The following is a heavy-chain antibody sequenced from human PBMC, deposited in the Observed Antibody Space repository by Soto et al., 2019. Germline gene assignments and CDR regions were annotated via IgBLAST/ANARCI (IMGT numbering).Heavy chain of an antibody. D-gene: IGHD6-19*01. CDR2: IIPIFGTA. Sequence: QVQLVQSGAEVKKPGSSVKDSCKASGGTFSSYAISWVRQAPGQGLEWMGGIIPIFGTANYAQKFQGRVTITADESTSTAYMELSSLRSEDTAVYYCARSQQRFIAVAGLFDYWGQGTLVTVSS. J-gene: IGHJ4*02. CDR3: ARSQQRFIAVAGLFDY. V-gene: IGHV1-69*01. CDR1: GGTFSSYA.